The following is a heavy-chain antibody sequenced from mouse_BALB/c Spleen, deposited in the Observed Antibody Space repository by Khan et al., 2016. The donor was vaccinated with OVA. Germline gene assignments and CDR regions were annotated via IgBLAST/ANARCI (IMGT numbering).Heavy chain of an antibody. CDR3: AKQRVIYLYN. V-gene: IGHV2-3*01. Sequence: QVQLKESGPGLVAPSQSLSITCTVSGFSLTCNGVSLISQPPGKGLEWLGVIWGDGSINYHSVLKSRLSIRKDHSQSPVFLHLNSLQTDDTATYYCAKQRVIYLYNWGQGTTLTVSS. J-gene: IGHJ2*01. CDR2: IWGDGSI. CDR1: GFSLTCNG.